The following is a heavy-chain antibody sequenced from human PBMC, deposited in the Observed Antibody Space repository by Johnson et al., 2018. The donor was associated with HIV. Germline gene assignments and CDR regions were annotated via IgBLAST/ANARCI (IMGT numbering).Heavy chain of an antibody. D-gene: IGHD7-27*01. V-gene: IGHV3-48*04. CDR1: GFTFSSYG. CDR2: ISSSGSTI. J-gene: IGHJ3*02. Sequence: MQLVESGGGVVQPGGSLRLSCAASGFTFSSYGMHWVRQAPGKGLEWVAYISSSGSTIYYADSVKGRFTISRDNAKNSLYLQMNSLRAEDTALYYCALNWGSEGAFDIWGQGTMVAVSS. CDR3: ALNWGSEGAFDI.